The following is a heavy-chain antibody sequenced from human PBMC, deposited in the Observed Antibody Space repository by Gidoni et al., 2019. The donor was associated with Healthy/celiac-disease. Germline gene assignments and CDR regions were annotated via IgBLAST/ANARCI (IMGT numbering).Heavy chain of an antibody. V-gene: IGHV1-69*01. J-gene: IGHJ6*02. CDR2: IIPIFGTA. CDR1: GGTFSSDA. CDR3: ARDWLRIAAAGIRPYYYYGMDV. Sequence: QVQLVQSGAEVKKPGSSVKVSCKASGGTFSSDAISWVRQAPGQGLEWMGGIIPIFGTANYAQKFQGRVTITADESTSTAYMELSSLRSEDTAVYYCARDWLRIAAAGIRPYYYYGMDVWGQGTTVTVSS. D-gene: IGHD6-13*01.